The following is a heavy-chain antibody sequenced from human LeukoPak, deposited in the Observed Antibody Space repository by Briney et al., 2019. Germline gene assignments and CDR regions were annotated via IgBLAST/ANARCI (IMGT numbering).Heavy chain of an antibody. CDR2: INHSGST. CDR1: GGSFSGYY. Sequence: SETLSLTCAIYGGSFSGYYWSWIRQPPGRGLEWIGEINHSGSTNYNPSLKSRVTISVDTSKNQFSLKLSSVTAADTAVYYCARAVAGCFDYWGKGTLFTVSS. CDR3: ARAVAGCFDY. D-gene: IGHD6-19*01. J-gene: IGHJ4*02. V-gene: IGHV4-34*01.